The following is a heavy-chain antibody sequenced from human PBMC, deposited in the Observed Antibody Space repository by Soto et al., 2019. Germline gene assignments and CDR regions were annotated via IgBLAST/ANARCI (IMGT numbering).Heavy chain of an antibody. CDR2: IIPMFNTT. D-gene: IGHD5-12*01. CDR3: SRDKEMATITEFVY. Sequence: QVQLVQSGTEVKKPGSSVKVSCKASGGTFSSYAISWVRQAPGQGLEWMGGIIPMFNTTNYAQRGQGRVTITADKSTRTAYMELNSLRSEDTAVDYCSRDKEMATITEFVYWGQGTLVTVSS. J-gene: IGHJ4*02. CDR1: GGTFSSYA. V-gene: IGHV1-69*06.